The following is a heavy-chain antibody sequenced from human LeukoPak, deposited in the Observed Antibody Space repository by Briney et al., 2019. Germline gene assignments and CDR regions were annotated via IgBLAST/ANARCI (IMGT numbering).Heavy chain of an antibody. Sequence: GGSLRLSCAASGFTFSSYWVHWVRQAPGKGLVWVSPINSDGSSTSYADSVKGRFTISRDNAKNTLSLQMNSLRAEDTAVYYCARMGGSNAFDIWGQGTMVIVSS. J-gene: IGHJ3*02. CDR1: GFTFSSYW. CDR2: INSDGSST. V-gene: IGHV3-74*01. CDR3: ARMGGSNAFDI. D-gene: IGHD1-26*01.